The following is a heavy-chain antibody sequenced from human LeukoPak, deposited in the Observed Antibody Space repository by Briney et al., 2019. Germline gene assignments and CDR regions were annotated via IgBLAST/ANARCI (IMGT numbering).Heavy chain of an antibody. D-gene: IGHD2-2*01. J-gene: IGHJ5*02. V-gene: IGHV4-34*01. CDR3: ARVYCSSTSCYSWFDP. Sequence: SETLSLTCAVYGGSFSGYYWSWIRQPPGKGLEWIGEINHSGSTNYNPPLKSRVTISVDTSKNQFSLKLSSVTAADTAVYYCARVYCSSTSCYSWFDPWGQGTLVTVSS. CDR2: INHSGST. CDR1: GGSFSGYY.